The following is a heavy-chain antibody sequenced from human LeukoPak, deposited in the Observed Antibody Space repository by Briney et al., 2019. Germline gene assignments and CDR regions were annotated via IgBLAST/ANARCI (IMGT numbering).Heavy chain of an antibody. J-gene: IGHJ4*02. D-gene: IGHD6-19*01. V-gene: IGHV4-39*07. CDR1: GGSISSSSYY. CDR2: IYYSGST. Sequence: PSETLSLTCTVSGGSISSSSYYWGWIRQPPGKGLEWIGSIYYSGSTYYNPSLKSRVTISVDTSKNQFSLKLSSVTAADTAVYYCARGSSSGWSNFDYWGQGTLVTVSS. CDR3: ARGSSSGWSNFDY.